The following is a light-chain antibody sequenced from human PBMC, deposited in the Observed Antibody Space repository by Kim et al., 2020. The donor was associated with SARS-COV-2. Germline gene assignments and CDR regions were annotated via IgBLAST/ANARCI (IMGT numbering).Light chain of an antibody. V-gene: IGLV3-1*01. Sequence: SPGHTSSITGSGDKLGDKYACWYQQKPGQSPVLVIYQDSKRPSGIPERFSGSNSGNTATLTISGTQAMDEADYYCQAWDSSTAWVFGGGTQLTVL. CDR1: KLGDKY. J-gene: IGLJ3*02. CDR3: QAWDSSTAWV. CDR2: QDS.